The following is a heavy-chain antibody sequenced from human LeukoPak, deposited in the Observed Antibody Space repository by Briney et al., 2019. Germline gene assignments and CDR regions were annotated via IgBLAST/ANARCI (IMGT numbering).Heavy chain of an antibody. V-gene: IGHV1-46*01. J-gene: IGHJ5*02. Sequence: ASVKVSCKASGYTLTSYYMHWVRQAPGQGLEWMGIINPSGGSTSYAQKFQGRVTMTRDMSTSTVYMELSSLRSEDTAVYYCAREFRMDCSSTSCYYNWFDPWGQGTLVTVSS. D-gene: IGHD2-2*01. CDR1: GYTLTSYY. CDR2: INPSGGST. CDR3: AREFRMDCSSTSCYYNWFDP.